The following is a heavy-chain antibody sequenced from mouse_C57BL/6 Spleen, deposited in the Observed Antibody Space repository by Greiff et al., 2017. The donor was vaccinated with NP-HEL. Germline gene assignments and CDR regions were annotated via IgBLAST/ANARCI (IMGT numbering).Heavy chain of an antibody. CDR1: GFSLTSYG. D-gene: IGHD2-5*01. CDR2: IWSGGST. V-gene: IGHV2-2*01. Sequence: QVQLKESGPGLVQPSQSLSITCTVSGFSLTSYGVHWVRQSPGKGLEWLGVIWSGGSTDYNAAFISRLSISKDNSKSQVFFKMNSLQADDTAIYYCARNFYSNLLYAMDYWGQGTSVTVSS. CDR3: ARNFYSNLLYAMDY. J-gene: IGHJ4*01.